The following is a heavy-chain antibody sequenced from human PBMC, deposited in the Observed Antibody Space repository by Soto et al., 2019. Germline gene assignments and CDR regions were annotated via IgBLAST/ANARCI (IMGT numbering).Heavy chain of an antibody. V-gene: IGHV4-59*01. CDR2: IFYSGST. CDR3: ARDRMGYSGSGRCVGLCHYYHGMDV. J-gene: IGHJ6*02. Sequence: QVQLQESGPGLVKPSETLSLTCTVSGGSISSNYWSXXRQSXGKGLEWIGYIFYSGSTNYNPSLKSRVTISVDTSKNQFSLKLSSVTAADTAVYYCARDRMGYSGSGRCVGLCHYYHGMDVWGQGTTVTVSS. CDR1: GGSISSNY. D-gene: IGHD3-10*01.